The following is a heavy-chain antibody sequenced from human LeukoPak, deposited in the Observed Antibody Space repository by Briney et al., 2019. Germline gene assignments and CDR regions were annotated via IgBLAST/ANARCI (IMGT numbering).Heavy chain of an antibody. CDR1: GGSISGSSYY. CDR2: IYYSGST. J-gene: IGHJ1*01. Sequence: PSETLSLTCTVSGGSISGSSYYWGWIRQPPGKGLEWIGSIYYSGSTYYNPSLKSRVTISVDTSKNQFSLKLSSVTAADTAVYYCARLSSSGHFQHWGQGTLVTVSS. D-gene: IGHD6-6*01. CDR3: ARLSSSGHFQH. V-gene: IGHV4-39*01.